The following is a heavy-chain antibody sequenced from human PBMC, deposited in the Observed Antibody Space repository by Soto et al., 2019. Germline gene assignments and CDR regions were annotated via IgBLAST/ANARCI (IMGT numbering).Heavy chain of an antibody. D-gene: IGHD3-16*01. V-gene: IGHV4-31*02. J-gene: IGHJ6*02. CDR1: SGSRSSEEYY. CDR3: ARGWDYSGMDV. CDR2: IYYRGNT. Sequence: PSESLHITGTVSSGSRSSEEYYGKWIRQRPGKGLEWIGNIYYRGNTNYNPSLKSRIIMSMDMSENQFSLKLTSVTAADTAVYYCARGWDYSGMDVWGQGTTVTVSS.